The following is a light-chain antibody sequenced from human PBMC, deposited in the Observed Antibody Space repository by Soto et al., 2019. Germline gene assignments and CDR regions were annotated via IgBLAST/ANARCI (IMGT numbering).Light chain of an antibody. J-gene: IGKJ4*01. V-gene: IGKV4-1*01. CDR3: QQYYSTPLT. Sequence: DIVMTQSPNSLAVFLGERATLNCKSSQSVLYTSNNKNYFAWYQQKPRQPPKLLIYWASTRESWVPDRFSGSGSGTDFTLTISSLQAEDVAVYYCQQYYSTPLTFGGGTKVEIK. CDR2: WAS. CDR1: QSVLYTSNNKNY.